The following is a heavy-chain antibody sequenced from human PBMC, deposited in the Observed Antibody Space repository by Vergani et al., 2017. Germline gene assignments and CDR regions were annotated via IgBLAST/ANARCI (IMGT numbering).Heavy chain of an antibody. CDR1: GGSFSGYY. Sequence: QVQLQQWGAGLLKPSETLSLTFAVHGGSFSGYYWSWIRQPPGKGLGWIGEINHSGSTNYNRSLKSRVTISVDTSKNQFSLKLSTVTAAETAVYYCARVVAARPRSHCFFDLWGRGTLVTVSS. CDR2: INHSGST. V-gene: IGHV4-34*01. D-gene: IGHD6-6*01. J-gene: IGHJ2*01. CDR3: ARVVAARPRSHCFFDL.